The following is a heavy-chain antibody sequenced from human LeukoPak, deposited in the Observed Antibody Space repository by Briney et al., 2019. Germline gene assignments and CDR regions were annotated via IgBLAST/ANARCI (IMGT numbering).Heavy chain of an antibody. CDR1: GGSLSSFY. D-gene: IGHD6-19*01. J-gene: IGHJ4*02. CDR2: IYSSGST. V-gene: IGHV4-4*07. Sequence: SETLSLTCTVSGGSLSSFYWSWFRQPAGKGLEWIGRIYSSGSTNYNPSLKSRLTMSVDPSKNQFSLRLSSVTAADTAVYYCARVLGWAGFDYWGQGTLVTVSS. CDR3: ARVLGWAGFDY.